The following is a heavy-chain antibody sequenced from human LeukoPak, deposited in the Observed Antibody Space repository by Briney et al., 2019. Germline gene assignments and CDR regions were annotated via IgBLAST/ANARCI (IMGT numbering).Heavy chain of an antibody. Sequence: PSETLSLTCTVSGGSISSSYSYWGWIRQPPGKGLEWIGNIYYSGSTYYNPSLKSRVTISVDASKNQFSLKLSSVTAADTTVYYCARDLGMAGIAPVDYWGQGTLVTVSS. V-gene: IGHV4-39*07. J-gene: IGHJ4*02. CDR1: GGSISSSYSY. CDR3: ARDLGMAGIAPVDY. CDR2: IYYSGST. D-gene: IGHD6-19*01.